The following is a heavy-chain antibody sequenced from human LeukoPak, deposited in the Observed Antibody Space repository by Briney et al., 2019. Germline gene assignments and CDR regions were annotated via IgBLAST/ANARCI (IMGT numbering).Heavy chain of an antibody. J-gene: IGHJ4*02. D-gene: IGHD3-3*01. Sequence: GGSLRLSCAASGFTFSSYSMNWVRQAPGKGLEWVSSISSSNSYIYYADSVKGRFTISRDNSKNTLYLQMDSLRAEDTAVYYCARDRAWNYFDYWGQGTLVTVSS. CDR3: ARDRAWNYFDY. CDR2: ISSSNSYI. CDR1: GFTFSSYS. V-gene: IGHV3-21*01.